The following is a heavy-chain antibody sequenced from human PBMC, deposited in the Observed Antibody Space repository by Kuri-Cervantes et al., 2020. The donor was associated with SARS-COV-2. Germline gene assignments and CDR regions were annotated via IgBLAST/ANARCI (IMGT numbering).Heavy chain of an antibody. D-gene: IGHD1-20*01. CDR3: ARDRGPNNWTLRWFDP. Sequence: ASVKVSCKVSGYTLTELSMHWVRQAPGKGLEWMGGFDPEDGETIYAQKFQGRVTMTRDTSTSTVYMELSSLRSEDTAVYYCARDRGPNNWTLRWFDPWGQGTLVTVSS. V-gene: IGHV1-24*01. J-gene: IGHJ5*02. CDR1: GYTLTELS. CDR2: FDPEDGET.